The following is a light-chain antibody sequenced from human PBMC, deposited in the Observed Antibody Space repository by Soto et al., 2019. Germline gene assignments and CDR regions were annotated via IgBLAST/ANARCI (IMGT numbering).Light chain of an antibody. CDR3: TSYTSSFTHL. J-gene: IGLJ1*01. CDR2: EVS. V-gene: IGLV2-14*01. Sequence: QSVLTQPASVSGSPGQSITISCTGTSSDAGGYNYVSWYQQHPGKAPKLMIFEVSNRPSGVSNRFSGSKSGNTASLTISGLQTEDEADYYCTSYTSSFTHLFGTGTKVTVL. CDR1: SSDAGGYNY.